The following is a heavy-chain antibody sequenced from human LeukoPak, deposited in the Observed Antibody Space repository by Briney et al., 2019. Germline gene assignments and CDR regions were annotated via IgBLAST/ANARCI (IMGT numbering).Heavy chain of an antibody. V-gene: IGHV4-34*01. CDR1: GGSFSGYY. CDR3: ARRAVGTQSFDF. J-gene: IGHJ4*02. Sequence: SETLSLTCAVYGGSFSGYYWSWIRQSPGKGLEWIGEINDSGSTNCNPSLKGRVTISVDTSKNQFSLKLSSVTAADTAVYYCARRAVGTQSFDFWGQGTLVTVSS. CDR2: INDSGST. D-gene: IGHD1-1*01.